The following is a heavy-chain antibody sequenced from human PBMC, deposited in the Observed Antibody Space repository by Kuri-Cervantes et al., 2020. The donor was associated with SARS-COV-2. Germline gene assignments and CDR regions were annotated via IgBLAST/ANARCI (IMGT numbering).Heavy chain of an antibody. CDR1: GGSINSSSFY. CDR3: ARRTLDTAMVRGVRAPNDAFDI. Sequence: SETLSLTCSVSGGSINSSSFYWGWIRQPPGKGLEWIGSIYYSGSTYYNPSLKSRVTISVDTSKNQFSLKLSSVTAADTAVYYCARRTLDTAMVRGVRAPNDAFDIWGQGTMVTVSS. CDR2: IYYSGST. V-gene: IGHV4-39*01. D-gene: IGHD5-18*01. J-gene: IGHJ3*02.